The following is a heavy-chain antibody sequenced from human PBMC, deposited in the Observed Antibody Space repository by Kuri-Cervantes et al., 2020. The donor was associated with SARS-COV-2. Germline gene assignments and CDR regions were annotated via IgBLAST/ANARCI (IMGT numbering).Heavy chain of an antibody. Sequence: GSLRLSCTASGGSISSYYWSWIRQPPGKGLEWIGYIYYSGSTNYNPSLKSRVTISVDTSKNQFSLKLSSVTAADTAVYYCARGSWNYPFDYWGQETLVTVSS. V-gene: IGHV4-59*01. CDR1: GGSISSYY. J-gene: IGHJ4*02. D-gene: IGHD1-7*01. CDR3: ARGSWNYPFDY. CDR2: IYYSGST.